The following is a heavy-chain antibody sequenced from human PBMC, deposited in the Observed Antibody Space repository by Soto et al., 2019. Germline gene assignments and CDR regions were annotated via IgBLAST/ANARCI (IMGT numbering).Heavy chain of an antibody. CDR2: IYSGGST. CDR1: GFTVSSNY. Sequence: GGSLRLSCAASGFTVSSNYMSWVRQAPGKGLEWVSVIYSGGSTYYADSVKGRFTISRDNSKNTLYLQMNSLRAEDTAVYYCASLPTAHLRFLGYWGQGTLVTVSS. CDR3: ASLPTAHLRFLGY. J-gene: IGHJ4*02. D-gene: IGHD3-3*01. V-gene: IGHV3-53*01.